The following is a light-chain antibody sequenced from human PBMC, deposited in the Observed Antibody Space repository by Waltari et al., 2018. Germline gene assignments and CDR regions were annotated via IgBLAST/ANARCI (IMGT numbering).Light chain of an antibody. CDR2: EDN. J-gene: IGLJ7*01. Sequence: NFMLTQPHSVSESPGKTVTISCTRSSGSIASSSVPWFQQRPGSSPTTVIFEDNQRPSGVPDRFSGSIDSSSNSASLTISGLQTEDEADYYCQSYDSSYPAVFGGGTQLTVL. CDR1: SGSIASSS. V-gene: IGLV6-57*01. CDR3: QSYDSSYPAV.